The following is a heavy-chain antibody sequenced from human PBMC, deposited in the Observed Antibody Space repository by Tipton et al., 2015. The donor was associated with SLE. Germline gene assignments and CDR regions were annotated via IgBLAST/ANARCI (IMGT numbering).Heavy chain of an antibody. V-gene: IGHV3-23*01. D-gene: IGHD3-22*01. J-gene: IGHJ4*02. CDR2: ISGSGGST. CDR3: AKDATMIVVVILGY. CDR1: GFTFSSYA. Sequence: SLRLSCAASGFTFSSYAMSWVRQAPGKGLEWVSAISGSGGSTYYADSVKGRFAISRDNSKNTLYLQMNSLRAEDTAVYYCAKDATMIVVVILGYWGQGTLVTVSS.